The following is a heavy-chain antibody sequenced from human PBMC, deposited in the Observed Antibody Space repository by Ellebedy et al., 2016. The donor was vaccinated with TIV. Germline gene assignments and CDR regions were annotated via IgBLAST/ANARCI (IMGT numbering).Heavy chain of an antibody. CDR1: GFTFSTYW. CDR2: INQDGSQK. J-gene: IGHJ3*02. Sequence: GESLKISCAASGFTFSTYWMTWVRQAPGKGLEWVANINQDGSQKYYVDSVKGRFIVSRDNAKNSLYLQMNSPREDDTAVYYCATDGSYGDYLSPRHAFAIWGLGTTVTVSS. V-gene: IGHV3-7*01. CDR3: ATDGSYGDYLSPRHAFAI. D-gene: IGHD4-17*01.